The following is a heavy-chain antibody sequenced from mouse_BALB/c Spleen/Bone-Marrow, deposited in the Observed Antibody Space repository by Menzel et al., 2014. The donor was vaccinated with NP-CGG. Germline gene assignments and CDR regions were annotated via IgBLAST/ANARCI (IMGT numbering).Heavy chain of an antibody. CDR2: INPYNDGT. J-gene: IGHJ2*01. CDR3: SKGGNYMYDFDY. CDR1: GYTFTSYV. V-gene: IGHV1-14*01. D-gene: IGHD2-14*01. Sequence: EVKLQESGPELVKPGASVKMSCKASGYTFTSYVMHWVKQKPGQGLEWIGYINPYNDGTKYNEKFKGMATLTSDRSSSTAYIDLISLTSEDSAVYYFSKGGNYMYDFDYLGQATTLTISS.